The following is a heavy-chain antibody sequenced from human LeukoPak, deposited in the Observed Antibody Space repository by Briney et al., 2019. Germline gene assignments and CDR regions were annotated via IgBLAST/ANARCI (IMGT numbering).Heavy chain of an antibody. J-gene: IGHJ5*02. D-gene: IGHD6-13*01. V-gene: IGHV3-7*01. CDR2: IKQDGSEK. CDR3: ARGAAAANWDWFDP. Sequence: GGSLRLSCAASGFTFSSYWMSWVRQAPGKGLEWVANIKQDGSEKYYVDSVKGRFTISRDNGKNSLYLQMNSLRAEDTAVYYRARGAAAANWDWFDPWGQGTLVTVSS. CDR1: GFTFSSYW.